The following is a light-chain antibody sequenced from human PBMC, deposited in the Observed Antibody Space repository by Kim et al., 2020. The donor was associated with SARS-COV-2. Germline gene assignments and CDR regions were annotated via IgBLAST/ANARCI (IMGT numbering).Light chain of an antibody. CDR2: WAS. J-gene: IGKJ4*01. CDR1: QGVLYSSKNKNY. Sequence: TNINCKSSQGVLYSSKNKNYLAWFQQKPGQPPKLLIYWASTRESGVPDRFSGSGSGTDFTLTISSLQAEDVAAYYCHKYYSTPLTFGGGTKVDIK. V-gene: IGKV4-1*01. CDR3: HKYYSTPLT.